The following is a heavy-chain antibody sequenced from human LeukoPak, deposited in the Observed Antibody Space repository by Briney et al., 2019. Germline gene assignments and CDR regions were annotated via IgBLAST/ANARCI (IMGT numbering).Heavy chain of an antibody. J-gene: IGHJ5*02. Sequence: PGGSRRLSCAASGFTFSSYSMNWVRQAPGKGLEWGSSIISSSIFIYYADSVKGRFTISRDNAKNSLYLQMNSLRAEDTAVYYCARDDVDTAMEEDNWFDPGGQGTLVTVFS. D-gene: IGHD5-18*01. CDR3: ARDDVDTAMEEDNWFDP. V-gene: IGHV3-21*01. CDR2: IISSSIFI. CDR1: GFTFSSYS.